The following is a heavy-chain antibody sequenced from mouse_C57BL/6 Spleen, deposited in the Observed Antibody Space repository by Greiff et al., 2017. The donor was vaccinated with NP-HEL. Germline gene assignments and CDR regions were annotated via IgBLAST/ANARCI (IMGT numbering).Heavy chain of an antibody. CDR1: GYAFTNYL. V-gene: IGHV1-54*01. CDR3: ARHYDYSDY. Sequence: VQRVESGAELVRPGTSVKVSCKASGYAFTNYLIEWVKQRPGQGLEWIGVINPGSGGTNYNEKFKGKATLTADRSSSTAYMQLSSLTSEDSAVYFCARHYDYSDYWGQGTTLTVSS. J-gene: IGHJ2*01. D-gene: IGHD2-4*01. CDR2: INPGSGGT.